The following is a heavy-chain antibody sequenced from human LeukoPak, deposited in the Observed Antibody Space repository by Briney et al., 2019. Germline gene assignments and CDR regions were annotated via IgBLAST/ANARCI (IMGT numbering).Heavy chain of an antibody. J-gene: IGHJ4*02. CDR1: GYTFTNNY. V-gene: IGHV1-46*01. Sequence: ASVKVSCKASGYTFTNNYLHWVRQAPGQGLEWMGMIYPRDGSTSYAQNFQGRVTVTRDTSTTTVHMELKGLRSEDTAVYYCARDQEGFDYWGQGTVVTVSS. CDR2: IYPRDGST. CDR3: ARDQEGFDY.